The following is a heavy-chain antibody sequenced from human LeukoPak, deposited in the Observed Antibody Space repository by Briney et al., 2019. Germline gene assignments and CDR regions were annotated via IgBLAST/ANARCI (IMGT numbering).Heavy chain of an antibody. Sequence: SETLSLTCAVYGGSFSGYYWSWIRQSPGKGLEWIGEMNHSGSSNHNPSLKSRVTISVDTSKNQFSLKLRSVTAADTAVYYCAXXXSGLVXPXTRGDYFDYWGQGTLVTVSS. V-gene: IGHV4-34*01. CDR2: MNHSGSS. CDR1: GGSFSGYY. D-gene: IGHD2-2*01. CDR3: AXXXSGLVXPXTRGDYFDY. J-gene: IGHJ4*02.